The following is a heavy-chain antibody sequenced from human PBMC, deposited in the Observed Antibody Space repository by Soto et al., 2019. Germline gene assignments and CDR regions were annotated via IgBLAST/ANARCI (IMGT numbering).Heavy chain of an antibody. D-gene: IGHD6-13*01. V-gene: IGHV3-21*01. CDR3: ARSSVSSSSWYRGNGMDV. CDR2: ISSSSSYI. CDR1: GFTFSSYS. Sequence: GGSLGLSCAASGFTFSSYSMNWVRQAPGKGLEWVSSISSSSSYIYYADSVKGRFTISRDNAKNSLYLQMNSLRAEDTAVYYCARSSVSSSSWYRGNGMDVWGQGTTGTVSS. J-gene: IGHJ6*02.